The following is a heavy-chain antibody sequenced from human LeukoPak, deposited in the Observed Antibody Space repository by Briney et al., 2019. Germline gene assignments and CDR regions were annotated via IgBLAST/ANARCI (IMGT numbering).Heavy chain of an antibody. Sequence: SETLSLTCTVSGGSISSYYWSWIRQPPGKGLEWIGYIYYSGSTNYSPSLKSRVTISVDTSKNQFSLKLSSVTAADTAVYYCARVRAAIYSSSSYYFDYWGQGTLVTVSS. CDR1: GGSISSYY. V-gene: IGHV4-59*01. CDR2: IYYSGST. CDR3: ARVRAAIYSSSSYYFDY. D-gene: IGHD6-6*01. J-gene: IGHJ4*02.